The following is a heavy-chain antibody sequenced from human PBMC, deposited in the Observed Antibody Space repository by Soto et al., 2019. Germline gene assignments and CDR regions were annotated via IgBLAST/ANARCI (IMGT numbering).Heavy chain of an antibody. CDR2: IIPIFGTA. D-gene: IGHD2-2*01. V-gene: IGHV1-69*13. CDR3: ARAGYCSSTSCYSLLHY. J-gene: IGHJ4*02. Sequence: SVKVSCKASGGTFSSYAISWVRQAPGQGLEWMGGIIPIFGTANYAQKFQGRVTITADESTSTAYMELSSLRSEDTAVYYCARAGYCSSTSCYSLLHYWGQGTLVTVSS. CDR1: GGTFSSYA.